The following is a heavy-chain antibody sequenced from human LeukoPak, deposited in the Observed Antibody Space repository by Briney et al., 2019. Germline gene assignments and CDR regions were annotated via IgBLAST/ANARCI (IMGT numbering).Heavy chain of an antibody. J-gene: IGHJ4*02. D-gene: IGHD3-10*01. CDR2: ISWNSGSI. CDR3: ASGSQVDY. Sequence: GRSLRLSCAASRFTFDDYAMHWVRQAPGKGLEWVSGISWNSGSIGYADSVKGRFTISRDNAKNSLYLQMNSLRAEDTALYYCASGSQVDYWGQGTLVTVSS. V-gene: IGHV3-9*01. CDR1: RFTFDDYA.